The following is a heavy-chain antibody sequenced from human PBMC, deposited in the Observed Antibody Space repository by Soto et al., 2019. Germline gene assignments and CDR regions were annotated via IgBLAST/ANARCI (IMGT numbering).Heavy chain of an antibody. Sequence: QVQLQESGPGLVKPSGTLSLTCAVSVGSISSSTWWSWVRQPPGLRLEWIGETHHSGTTNYNPSLKRRVTISVDKSKYQFSLKLSSVTAADTALYYCARECSGSSFFDYWGQGTLVTVSS. J-gene: IGHJ4*02. CDR3: ARECSGSSFFDY. CDR2: THHSGTT. CDR1: VGSISSSTW. D-gene: IGHD3-10*02. V-gene: IGHV4-4*02.